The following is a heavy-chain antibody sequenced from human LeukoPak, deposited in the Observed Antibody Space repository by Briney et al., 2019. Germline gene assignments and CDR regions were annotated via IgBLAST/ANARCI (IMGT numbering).Heavy chain of an antibody. V-gene: IGHV3-23*01. CDR3: AKSEDYGGNTFDY. CDR2: ISGSGGST. D-gene: IGHD4-23*01. Sequence: GGSLRLSCAAPGFTFSSYAMSWVRQAPGRGLEWVSAISGSGGSTYYADSVKGRFTISRDNSKNTLYLQMNSLRAEDTAVYYCAKSEDYGGNTFDYWGQGTLVTVSS. J-gene: IGHJ4*02. CDR1: GFTFSSYA.